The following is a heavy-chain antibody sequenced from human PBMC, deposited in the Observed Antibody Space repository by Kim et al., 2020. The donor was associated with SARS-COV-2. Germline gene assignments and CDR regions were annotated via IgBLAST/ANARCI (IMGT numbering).Heavy chain of an antibody. V-gene: IGHV3-53*01. D-gene: IGHD6-25*01. CDR3: ARGRPGYYFDY. CDR2: INSAGNT. CDR1: GFTLSSDN. Sequence: GGSLRLSCAASGFTLSSDNMSWVRQAPGKGLEWVSVINSAGNTFYADSVKGRFTISRDNSKNTLYLQMNSPGAEDTAVYYCARGRPGYYFDYWGQGTLVTVSS. J-gene: IGHJ4*02.